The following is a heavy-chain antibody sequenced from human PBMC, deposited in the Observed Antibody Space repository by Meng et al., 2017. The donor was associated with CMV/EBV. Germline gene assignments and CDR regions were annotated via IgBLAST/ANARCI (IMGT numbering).Heavy chain of an antibody. J-gene: IGHJ6*02. V-gene: IGHV4-34*01. D-gene: IGHD3-3*01. CDR3: ARVPPRGYDFWSGYYNLLSYYYYYGMDV. Sequence: SETLSLTCAVYGGSFSGYYWSWIRQPPGKGLEWIGEINHSGSTNNNPSLKSRVTISVDTSKNQFSLKLSSVTAADTAVYYCARVPPRGYDFWSGYYNLLSYYYYYGMDVWGQGTTVTVSS. CDR2: INHSGST. CDR1: GGSFSGYY.